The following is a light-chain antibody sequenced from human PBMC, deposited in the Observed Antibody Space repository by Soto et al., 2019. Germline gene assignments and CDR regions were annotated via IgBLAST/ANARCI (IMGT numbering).Light chain of an antibody. V-gene: IGLV2-14*01. CDR1: SSDVGGYNY. J-gene: IGLJ1*01. Sequence: QAVVTQPASVSGSPGQSIPISCTGTSSDVGGYNYVSWYQQLPGKAPKLMIYDVSIRPSGVSNRFSGSKSGNTASLTISGLQAEDEADYYCSSYTSSSTYVFGTGTKLTVL. CDR2: DVS. CDR3: SSYTSSSTYV.